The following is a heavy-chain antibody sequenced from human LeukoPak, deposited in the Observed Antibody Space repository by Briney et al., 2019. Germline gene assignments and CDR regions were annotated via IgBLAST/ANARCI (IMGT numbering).Heavy chain of an antibody. CDR3: VRDLGGRSGH. Sequence: GGSLRLSCAAFGFTFSSNWMHWVRQAPGKGLVWVSRINEDGSTTNYADSVKGRSTIFRDNAKNTLYLQMNSLRAEDTAVYYCVRDLGGRSGHWGQGTLVTVSS. CDR1: GFTFSSNW. J-gene: IGHJ4*02. V-gene: IGHV3-74*01. CDR2: INEDGSTT. D-gene: IGHD1-26*01.